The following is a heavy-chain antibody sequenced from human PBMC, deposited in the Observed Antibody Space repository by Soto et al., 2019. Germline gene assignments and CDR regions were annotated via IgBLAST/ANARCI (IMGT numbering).Heavy chain of an antibody. CDR1: GSNVISNF. J-gene: IGHJ5*02. CDR3: VREDRISPHWFDP. V-gene: IGHV3-7*03. CDR2: IRQDGSEI. Sequence: GSLRLSFAASGSNVISNFLGCVRQSPGKGREWVAKIRQDGSEIHYVDSVKGRFTIYRDNAKNSLYLQMNSLRVEDAAVYYCVREDRISPHWFDPGGQGTLVTVSS.